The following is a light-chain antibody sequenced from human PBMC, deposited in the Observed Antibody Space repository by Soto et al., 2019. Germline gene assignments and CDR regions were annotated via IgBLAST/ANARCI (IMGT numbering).Light chain of an antibody. CDR2: XXX. CDR3: SSYTSSSPV. Sequence: QSVLTQPASVSGSPGQSITISCTGTSSDVGGYNYVSWYQQHPGKAPXLMIXXXXXXXXXVSNRFXGSKSGNTXSXTISGXXXXXXXXYXCSSYTSSSPVFGGGTKLTVL. J-gene: IGLJ2*01. CDR1: SSDVGGYNY. V-gene: IGLV2-14*01.